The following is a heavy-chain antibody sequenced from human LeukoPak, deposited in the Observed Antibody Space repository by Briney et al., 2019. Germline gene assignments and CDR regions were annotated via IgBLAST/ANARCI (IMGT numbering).Heavy chain of an antibody. V-gene: IGHV3-48*03. D-gene: IGHD2-15*01. J-gene: IGHJ4*02. Sequence: PGGSLRLSCAASGFTVSNYEMNWVRQAPGKGLEWVSYISTSGSIIYYADAVKGRFTISRDNAKNSLYLQMNSLRAEDTAVYYCTRDGLVGGYWGQGTLVTVSS. CDR3: TRDGLVGGY. CDR1: GFTVSNYE. CDR2: ISTSGSII.